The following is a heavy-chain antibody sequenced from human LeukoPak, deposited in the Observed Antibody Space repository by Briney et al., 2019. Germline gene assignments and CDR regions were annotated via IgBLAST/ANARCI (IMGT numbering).Heavy chain of an antibody. CDR1: GFTFDDYG. CDR2: INWNGGST. J-gene: IGHJ4*02. Sequence: PGGSLRLSCAASGFTFDDYGLSWGRQAPGKVLEWVSTINWNGGSTGYADSVKGRFTISRDNAKNSLYLQMNSLRAEDTALYYCARVSDISVAAYFDYWGQGTLVTVSS. D-gene: IGHD6-19*01. CDR3: ARVSDISVAAYFDY. V-gene: IGHV3-20*04.